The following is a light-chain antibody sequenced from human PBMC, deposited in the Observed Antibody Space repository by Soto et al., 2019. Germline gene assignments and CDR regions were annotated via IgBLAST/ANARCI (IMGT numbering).Light chain of an antibody. J-gene: IGLJ2*01. CDR3: TSYTGTSTVV. V-gene: IGLV2-14*01. Sequence: QPVLTQPASVSGSPGQSITISCTGTSSDVGGYNYVSWYQQHPGKAPKFMIYDVSYRPSGVSNRFSGSKSGNTASLTISGLQAEDEADYYCTSYTGTSTVVFGGGTKLTVL. CDR1: SSDVGGYNY. CDR2: DVS.